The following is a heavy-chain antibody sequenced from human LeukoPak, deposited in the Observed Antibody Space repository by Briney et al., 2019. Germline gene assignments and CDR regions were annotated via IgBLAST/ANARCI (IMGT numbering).Heavy chain of an antibody. CDR2: IYYSGST. D-gene: IGHD6-13*01. CDR3: ATYGIAAADSNQNWFDP. V-gene: IGHV4-39*07. CDR1: GGSISSSSYY. Sequence: SETLSLTCTVSGGSISSSSYYWGWIRQPPGKGLEWIGSIYYSGSTYYNPSLKSRVTISVDTSKNQFSLKLSSVTAADTAVYYCATYGIAAADSNQNWFDPWGQGTLVTVSS. J-gene: IGHJ5*02.